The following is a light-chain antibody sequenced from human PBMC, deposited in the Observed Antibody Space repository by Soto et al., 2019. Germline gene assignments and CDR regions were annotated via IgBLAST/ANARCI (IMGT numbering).Light chain of an antibody. CDR3: QQLSSWPRMYT. CDR1: QSDGNY. V-gene: IGKV3-11*01. CDR2: DVS. Sequence: IVLTQSPATLSLSPGERATLSCRASQSDGNYIAWYQQKLGQPPRLLIYDVSNRATGVPARFSGSGSGTDFTLTISSLEPEDFGVYHWQQLSSWPRMYTFGQGNKLEI. J-gene: IGKJ2*01.